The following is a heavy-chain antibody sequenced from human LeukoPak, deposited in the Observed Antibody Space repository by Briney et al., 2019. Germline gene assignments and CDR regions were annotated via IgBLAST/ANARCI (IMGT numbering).Heavy chain of an antibody. Sequence: GGSLRLSCAASGFTFSSYGMHWVRQAPGKGLEWVAFIRYDGSNKYYADSVKGRFTISRDNSKNTLYLQMNSLRAEDTAVYYCAYGSGSHYYYYMDVWGKGTTVTISS. J-gene: IGHJ6*03. V-gene: IGHV3-30*02. CDR2: IRYDGSNK. D-gene: IGHD3-10*01. CDR3: AYGSGSHYYYYMDV. CDR1: GFTFSSYG.